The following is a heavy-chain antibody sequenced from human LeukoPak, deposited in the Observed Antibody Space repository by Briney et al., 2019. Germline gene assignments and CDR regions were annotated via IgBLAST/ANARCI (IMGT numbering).Heavy chain of an antibody. CDR2: MNPNSGGT. J-gene: IGHJ4*02. Sequence: ASVRVSCKASGYTFVGYYMHWVRQAPGQGLEGMGWMNPNSGGTNYAQKFQGRVTMTRDTSISTAYMELSRLRSDDTAMYYCARDTYDILTDFGDYWGQGTLVTVSS. CDR3: ARDTYDILTDFGDY. D-gene: IGHD3-9*01. V-gene: IGHV1-2*02. CDR1: GYTFVGYY.